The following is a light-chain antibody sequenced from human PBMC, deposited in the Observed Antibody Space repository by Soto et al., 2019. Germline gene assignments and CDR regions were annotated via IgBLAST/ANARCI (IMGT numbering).Light chain of an antibody. CDR2: DVS. Sequence: QSALTQPASVSGSPGQSITISRTGTSSDVGGYNYVSWYQQHPGKAPKLMIYDVSKRPSGVPNRFSGSKSGNTASLTISGLQAEDEADYYCSSYTSSSSVVFGGGTKVTVL. CDR3: SSYTSSSSVV. CDR1: SSDVGGYNY. J-gene: IGLJ2*01. V-gene: IGLV2-14*01.